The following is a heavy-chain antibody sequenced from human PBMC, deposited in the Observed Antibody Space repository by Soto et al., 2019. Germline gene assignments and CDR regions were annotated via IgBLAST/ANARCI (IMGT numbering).Heavy chain of an antibody. V-gene: IGHV4-4*02. CDR1: GGSISSSNW. D-gene: IGHD3-16*01. J-gene: IGHJ4*02. CDR2: IYHSGNT. CDR3: ARLWGEGRVDY. Sequence: QVQLQESGPGLVKPSGTLSLTCAVSGGSISSSNWWSWVRQPPGKGLEWIGEIYHSGNTNYNQSLKSRGSMAVDKSRNLGSLKLSSWAAADTAVYYCARLWGEGRVDYWGQGTLVTVSS.